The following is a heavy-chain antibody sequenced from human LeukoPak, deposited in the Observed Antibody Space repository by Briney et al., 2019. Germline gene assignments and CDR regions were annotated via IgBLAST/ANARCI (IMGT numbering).Heavy chain of an antibody. CDR1: GGTFSSYA. J-gene: IGHJ4*02. CDR3: ARATTVTVVGGDY. CDR2: IIPIFGTA. V-gene: IGHV1-69*06. Sequence: ASVKVSCXASGGTFSSYAISWVRQARGQGLEWMAGIIPIFGTANYAQKFQGRVTITADKSTSTAYMELSSLRSEDTAVYYCARATTVTVVGGDYWGQGTLVTVSS. D-gene: IGHD4-11*01.